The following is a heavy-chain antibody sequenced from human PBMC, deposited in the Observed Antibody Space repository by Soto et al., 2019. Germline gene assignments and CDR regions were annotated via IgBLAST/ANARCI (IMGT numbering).Heavy chain of an antibody. D-gene: IGHD5-12*01. Sequence: QVHLQQWGAGLLKPSETLSLTCAVYGESFIGYYWTWIRQPPGKGLEWIGEINHRGSTNYNPSLKSRVTISIDTXXXXXXXXXXXXXAXXXSVYYCARXXXVTTXWXDXXXQGX. J-gene: IGHJ5*02. CDR3: ARXXXVTTXWXDX. CDR1: GESFIGYY. V-gene: IGHV4-34*02. CDR2: INHRGST.